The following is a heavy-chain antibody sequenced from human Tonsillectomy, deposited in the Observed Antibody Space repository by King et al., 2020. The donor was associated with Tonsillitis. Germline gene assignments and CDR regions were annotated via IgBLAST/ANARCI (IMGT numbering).Heavy chain of an antibody. Sequence: QLQESGPGLVKPSETLSLTCTVSGGSISSSSYYWGWIRQPPGKGLEWIGSIYYSGSTYYNPSLKSRVTISVDTSKNQFSLKLTSVTAADTAVYYCARPTPPPLSDDAFDIWGQGTMVTVSS. V-gene: IGHV4-39*07. D-gene: IGHD2-15*01. CDR2: IYYSGST. J-gene: IGHJ3*02. CDR3: ARPTPPPLSDDAFDI. CDR1: GGSISSSSYY.